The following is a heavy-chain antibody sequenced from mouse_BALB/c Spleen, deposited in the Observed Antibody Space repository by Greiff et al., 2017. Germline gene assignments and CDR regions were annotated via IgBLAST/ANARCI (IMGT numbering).Heavy chain of an antibody. CDR3: ARERGYGRYFDY. CDR2: ISSGGST. J-gene: IGHJ2*01. D-gene: IGHD1-1*01. Sequence: EVHLVESGGGLVKPGGSLKLSCAASGFTFSSYAMSWVRQTPEKRLEWVASISSGGSTYYPDSVKGRFTISRDNARNILYLQMSSLRSEDTAMYYCARERGYGRYFDYWGQGTTLTVSS. V-gene: IGHV5-6-5*01. CDR1: GFTFSSYA.